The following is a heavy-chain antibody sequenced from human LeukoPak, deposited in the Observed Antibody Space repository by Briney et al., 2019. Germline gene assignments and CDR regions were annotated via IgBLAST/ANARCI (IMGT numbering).Heavy chain of an antibody. CDR2: ISSSSSYI. CDR1: GFTFSSYS. V-gene: IGHV3-21*01. Sequence: GGSLRLSCAASGFTFSSYSMNWVRQAPGKGLEWVSSISSSSSYIYYADSVKGRFTISRDDAKNSLYLQMNSLRAGDTAVYYCARDFWSGQYFQHWGQGTLVTVSS. D-gene: IGHD3-3*01. J-gene: IGHJ1*01. CDR3: ARDFWSGQYFQH.